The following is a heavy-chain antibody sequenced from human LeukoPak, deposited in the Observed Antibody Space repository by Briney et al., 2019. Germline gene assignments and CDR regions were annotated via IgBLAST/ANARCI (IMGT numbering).Heavy chain of an antibody. J-gene: IGHJ4*02. V-gene: IGHV4-39*01. CDR1: GGSISSSSYY. CDR2: IYYSGST. Sequence: SETLSLTCTVSGGSISSSSYYWGWIRQPPGKGLEWIGSIYYSGSTYYNPSLKSRVTISVDTSKNQFSLKLSSVTAADTAVYYCARHERAIAAAGIWGQGTLVTVSS. CDR3: ARHERAIAAAGI. D-gene: IGHD6-13*01.